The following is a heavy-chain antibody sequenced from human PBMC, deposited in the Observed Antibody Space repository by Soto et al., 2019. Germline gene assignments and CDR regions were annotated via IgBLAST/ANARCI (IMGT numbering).Heavy chain of an antibody. V-gene: IGHV3-23*01. Sequence: GGSLRLSCAASGFTFSHYVLSWVRQAPGGGLEWVSSISGSGSSVYLADSVRGRFAMSRDLSTNTVSLQMNSLTVEDTAIYHCAKVRASYLSASYFYYGLEVWGQGTTVTVSS. D-gene: IGHD2-21*01. CDR2: ISGSGSSV. CDR1: GFTFSHYV. CDR3: AKVRASYLSASYFYYGLEV. J-gene: IGHJ6*02.